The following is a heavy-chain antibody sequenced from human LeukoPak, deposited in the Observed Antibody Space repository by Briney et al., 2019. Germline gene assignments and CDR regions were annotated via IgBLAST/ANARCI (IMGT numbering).Heavy chain of an antibody. CDR3: AREAAPNYDILTGYIVVGDAFDI. CDR1: DGSISSYY. V-gene: IGHV4-59*01. J-gene: IGHJ3*02. D-gene: IGHD3-9*01. CDR2: IYDSGST. Sequence: SETLSLTCTVSDGSISSYYWSWIRQPPGKGLEWIGHIYDSGSTNYNPSLKSRVTISVDTSKNQFSLKLSSVTAADTAVYYCAREAAPNYDILTGYIVVGDAFDIWGQGTMVTVSS.